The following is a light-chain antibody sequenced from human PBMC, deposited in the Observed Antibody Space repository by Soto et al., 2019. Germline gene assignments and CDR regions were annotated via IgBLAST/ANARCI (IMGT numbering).Light chain of an antibody. V-gene: IGLV2-14*01. CDR1: SSDVGAYNY. CDR2: GVG. J-gene: IGLJ1*01. Sequence: QSALTQPASVSGSPGQSITISCTGSSSDVGAYNYVSWYLQHPGKAPKLLIYGVGNRPSGVSARFSGSNSGDTASLTISGLQAEDEADYYCSSYAHGSIYVFGTGTKLTVL. CDR3: SSYAHGSIYV.